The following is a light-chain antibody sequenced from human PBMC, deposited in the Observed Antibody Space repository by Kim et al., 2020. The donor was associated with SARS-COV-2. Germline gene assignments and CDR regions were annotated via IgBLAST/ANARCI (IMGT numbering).Light chain of an antibody. Sequence: ALGQTVRITCQGDNLRSYYASWYQQKPGQAHVLVIYGKNNRPSGIPDRFSGSSSGNTASLTITGAQAEDEADYYCNSRDSSGNHQVFGTGTKVTVL. CDR3: NSRDSSGNHQV. CDR2: GKN. CDR1: NLRSYY. V-gene: IGLV3-19*01. J-gene: IGLJ1*01.